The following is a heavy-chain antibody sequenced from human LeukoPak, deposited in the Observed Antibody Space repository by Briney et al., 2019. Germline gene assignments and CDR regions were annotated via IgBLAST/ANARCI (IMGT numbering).Heavy chain of an antibody. CDR1: GFTFSSYA. J-gene: IGHJ4*02. D-gene: IGHD1-14*01. V-gene: IGHV3-30-3*01. Sequence: PGRSLRLSCAASGFTFSSYAMHWVRQAPGKGLEWVAVISYDGSNKYYADSVKGRFTISRDNSKNTLYLQMNSLRAEDTAVYYCASNRYYFDYWGQGTLVSVSS. CDR2: ISYDGSNK. CDR3: ASNRYYFDY.